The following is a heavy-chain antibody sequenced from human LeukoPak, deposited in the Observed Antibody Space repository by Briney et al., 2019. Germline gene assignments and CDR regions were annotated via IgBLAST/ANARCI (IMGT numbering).Heavy chain of an antibody. CDR3: ARGRATAVPHYYDYFMDV. CDR1: GFTLSNYW. CDR2: SSSVGANT. Sequence: GGSLRLSCAASGFTLSNYWMHWVRHGPGERLVWVSSSSSVGANTHYADSVRGRFTIYRDNANNILSLHLNGLRADDAAVYFCARGRATAVPHYYDYFMDVWGTGTTVIVSS. D-gene: IGHD2-21*02. V-gene: IGHV3-74*01. J-gene: IGHJ6*03.